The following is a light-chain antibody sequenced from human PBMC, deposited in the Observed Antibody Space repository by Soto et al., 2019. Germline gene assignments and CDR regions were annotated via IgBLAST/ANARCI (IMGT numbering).Light chain of an antibody. CDR2: AAS. Sequence: DIQMTQSPASLSASIGDRVTITCRASQGISNYLAWYQQKPGKVPKLLIYAASTLQSGVPSRFSGSGSGTDFTPTISSLQPEDVATYYCQKYLSALWTFGQGTKVDIK. CDR3: QKYLSALWT. CDR1: QGISNY. V-gene: IGKV1-27*01. J-gene: IGKJ1*01.